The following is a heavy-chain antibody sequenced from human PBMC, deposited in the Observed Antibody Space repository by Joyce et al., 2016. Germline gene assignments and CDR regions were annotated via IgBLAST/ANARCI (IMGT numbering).Heavy chain of an antibody. D-gene: IGHD3-10*01. V-gene: IGHV3-53*01. Sequence: EVQLVESGGGLIQPGGSLRLSCVASGFIVSANYMSWVRQAPGKGLECISVIYDSGATVYADSLKGRFNISKDNSKNTIYLQMKNLRAEDTAVYYCVRGRHYLDYWGQGTLLTVSS. CDR2: IYDSGAT. CDR3: VRGRHYLDY. J-gene: IGHJ4*01. CDR1: GFIVSANY.